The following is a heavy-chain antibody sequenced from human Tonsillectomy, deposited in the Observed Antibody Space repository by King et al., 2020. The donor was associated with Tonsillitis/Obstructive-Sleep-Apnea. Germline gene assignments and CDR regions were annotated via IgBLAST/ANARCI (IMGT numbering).Heavy chain of an antibody. V-gene: IGHV3-21*01. CDR1: GFSFSSYS. D-gene: IGHD5-18*01. Sequence: VQLVESGGGLVKPGGSLRFSCAASGFSFSSYSMNWVRQAPGKGLEWVSSISSSSSYIYYADSVKGRFTISRDNAKNSLYLQMNSLRAEDTAVYYCARDRGYSYGDFDYWGQGILVTVSS. J-gene: IGHJ4*02. CDR2: ISSSSSYI. CDR3: ARDRGYSYGDFDY.